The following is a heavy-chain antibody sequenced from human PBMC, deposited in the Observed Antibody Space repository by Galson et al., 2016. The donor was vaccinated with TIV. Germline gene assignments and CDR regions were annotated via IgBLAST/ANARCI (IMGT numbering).Heavy chain of an antibody. D-gene: IGHD6-13*01. V-gene: IGHV3-21*01. J-gene: IGHJ4*02. CDR2: ISGRRSYI. Sequence: SLRLSCAASGFTFSSSTMNWVRQAPGKGLEWVSSISGRRSYIYYADSVKGRFTISRDNAKNSLYLQMNGLRVEDSGVYFCASWRPAYSSSWYHFDDWGQGTPVTVSS. CDR1: GFTFSSST. CDR3: ASWRPAYSSSWYHFDD.